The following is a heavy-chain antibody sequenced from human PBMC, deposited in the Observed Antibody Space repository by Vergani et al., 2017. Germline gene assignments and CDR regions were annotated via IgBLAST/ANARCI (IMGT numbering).Heavy chain of an antibody. CDR1: GYTFTSYG. Sequence: QVQLVQSGAEVKKPGASVKVSCKASGYTFTSYGISWVRQAPGQGLEWMGWISAYNGNTKYSQKFQGRVTITRDTSASTAYMELSSLRSEDTAVYYCARTPYYYDSSGYQDHWGQGTLVTVSS. CDR3: ARTPYYYDSSGYQDH. D-gene: IGHD3-22*01. J-gene: IGHJ4*02. CDR2: ISAYNGNT. V-gene: IGHV1-18*01.